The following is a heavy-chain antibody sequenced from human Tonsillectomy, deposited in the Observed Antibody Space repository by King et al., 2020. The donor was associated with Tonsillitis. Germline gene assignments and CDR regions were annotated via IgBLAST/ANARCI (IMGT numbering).Heavy chain of an antibody. V-gene: IGHV1-18*04. CDR1: GYTFNTYG. J-gene: IGHJ6*02. D-gene: IGHD2-2*01. Sequence: HVQLVESGPEVKKPGASVKVSCKASGYTFNTYGVTWLRQAPGQGLEWMGWISAYNGTTNYAQKFQGRVTMTTDTSTTTAYLDLRSLTSDDTGVYYCANGPVVPVAVLLGGYYGMDVWGQGTTVTVSS. CDR3: ANGPVVPVAVLLGGYYGMDV. CDR2: ISAYNGTT.